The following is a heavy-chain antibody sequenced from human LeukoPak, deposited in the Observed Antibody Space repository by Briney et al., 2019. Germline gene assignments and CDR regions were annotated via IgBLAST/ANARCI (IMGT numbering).Heavy chain of an antibody. CDR2: IKQDGSIK. J-gene: IGHJ4*02. D-gene: IGHD4-23*01. CDR1: GFTFSNYW. CDR3: ARDRDDGGFEY. Sequence: TGGSLRLSCAASGFTFSNYWMSWVRQAPEEGVEGVANIKQDGSIKQYVDSMKGRFTISRDNAKNSLYLQMNSLRVEDTAVYYCARDRDDGGFEYWGQGTLVTVSS. V-gene: IGHV3-7*01.